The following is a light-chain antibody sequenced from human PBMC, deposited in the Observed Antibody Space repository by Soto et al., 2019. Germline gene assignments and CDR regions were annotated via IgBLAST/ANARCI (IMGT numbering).Light chain of an antibody. CDR1: QSVSSN. Sequence: EIMLMQTPATLSVYREEIDPVSCRASQSVSSNLAWYQQKPGQAPRLLIYGASTRATGIPARFSGSGSGTEFTLTISSLQSEDFAVYYCQQYNNWHSFGQGTKVDI. CDR3: QQYNNWHS. CDR2: GAS. V-gene: IGKV3-15*01. J-gene: IGKJ1*01.